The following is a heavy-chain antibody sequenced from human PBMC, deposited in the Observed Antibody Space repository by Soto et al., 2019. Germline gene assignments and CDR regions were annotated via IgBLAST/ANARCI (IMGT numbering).Heavy chain of an antibody. Sequence: GGSLRLSCAASGFTFSSYGMHWVRQAPGKGLEWVAVISYDGSNKYYADSVKGRFTISRDNSKNTLYLQMNSLRAEDTAVYYCAKDVFAYRSTSCDIDYWGQGTLVTVSS. CDR3: AKDVFAYRSTSCDIDY. CDR2: ISYDGSNK. V-gene: IGHV3-30*18. CDR1: GFTFSSYG. J-gene: IGHJ4*02. D-gene: IGHD2-2*02.